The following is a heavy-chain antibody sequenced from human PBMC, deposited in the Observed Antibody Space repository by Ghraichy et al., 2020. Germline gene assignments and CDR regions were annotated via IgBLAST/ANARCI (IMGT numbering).Heavy chain of an antibody. J-gene: IGHJ4*02. CDR2: INPNSGDT. CDR3: ARAPWEVGVTKLHYFDY. Sequence: ASVKVSCKASGYTFTAYYMHWVRQAPGQGLEWMGWINPNSGDTNYAQKFQGRVSMTRDTSSSTAYMELRSLRSDDTAIYYCARAPWEVGVTKLHYFDYWGQGTPGTGSP. D-gene: IGHD1-26*01. CDR1: GYTFTAYY. V-gene: IGHV1-2*02.